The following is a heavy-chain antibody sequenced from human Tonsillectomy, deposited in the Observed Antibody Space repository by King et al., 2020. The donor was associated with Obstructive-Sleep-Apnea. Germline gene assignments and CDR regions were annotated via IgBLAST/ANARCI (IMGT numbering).Heavy chain of an antibody. Sequence: VQLVESGGGLVKPGGSLRLSCAASGFTFSSYSMNWVRQAPGKGLEWVSSISRSSSYIYYADSVKGRFTISRDNAKNSLYLQMNSLRAEDTAVYYCARDRTPVVAATSFDYWGQGTLVTVSS. D-gene: IGHD2-15*01. J-gene: IGHJ4*02. CDR3: ARDRTPVVAATSFDY. V-gene: IGHV3-21*01. CDR2: ISRSSSYI. CDR1: GFTFSSYS.